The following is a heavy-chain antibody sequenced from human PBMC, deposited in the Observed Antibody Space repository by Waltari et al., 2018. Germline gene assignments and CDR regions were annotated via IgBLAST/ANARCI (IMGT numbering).Heavy chain of an antibody. CDR2: IYSGGNT. CDR3: ARGANH. CDR1: GFTVSSSY. V-gene: IGHV3-53*04. Sequence: EVQLVESGGGLVQPGGSLRLSCAASGFTVSSSYMSWVRQVPGKGLGWVSVIYSGGNTYYADSVKGRFTITRHNSLNTLYLQMNSLRVEDTAVYYCARGANHWGQGTLVTVSS. J-gene: IGHJ4*02.